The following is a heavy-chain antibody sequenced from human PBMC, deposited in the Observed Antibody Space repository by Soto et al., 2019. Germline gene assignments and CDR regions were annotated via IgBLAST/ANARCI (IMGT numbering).Heavy chain of an antibody. V-gene: IGHV4-59*08. J-gene: IGHJ3*02. CDR2: IYYSGST. CDR3: ARVPQWLWAAFDI. Sequence: SETLSLTCTVPGGSISSYYWSWIRQPPEKGLEWIGYIYYSGSTYYNPSLKSRVTISVDTSKNQFSLKLSSVTAADTAVYYCARVPQWLWAAFDIWGQGTMVTVSS. D-gene: IGHD3-22*01. CDR1: GGSISSYY.